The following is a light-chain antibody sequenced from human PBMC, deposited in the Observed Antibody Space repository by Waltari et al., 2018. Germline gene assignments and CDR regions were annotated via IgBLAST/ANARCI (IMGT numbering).Light chain of an antibody. CDR3: VAWDDSLRGYV. CDR1: NSNIGAYA. CDR2: DNE. J-gene: IGLJ1*01. V-gene: IGLV1-44*01. Sequence: QSVLTQPPSASGTPGQGVTISCSGGNSNIGAYAVNWYQQLPGTAPKLVIYDNEQRPAGFPARVSGSKSGTSASLALSGLQSEDEADYYCVAWDDSLRGYVFGTGTKVTVL.